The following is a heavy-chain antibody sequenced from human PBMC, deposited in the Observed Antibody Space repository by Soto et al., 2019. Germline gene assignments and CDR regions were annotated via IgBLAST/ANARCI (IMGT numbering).Heavy chain of an antibody. CDR1: GFTFSSYA. Sequence: GGSLRLSCAASGFTFSSYAMSWVRQAPGKGLEWVSAISGSGGSTYYADSVKGRFTISRDNSKNTLYLQMNSLRAEDTAVYYCAKVSSSSWYGYYYYGMDVWGQGTTVTVSS. D-gene: IGHD6-13*01. CDR3: AKVSSSSWYGYYYYGMDV. CDR2: ISGSGGST. V-gene: IGHV3-23*01. J-gene: IGHJ6*02.